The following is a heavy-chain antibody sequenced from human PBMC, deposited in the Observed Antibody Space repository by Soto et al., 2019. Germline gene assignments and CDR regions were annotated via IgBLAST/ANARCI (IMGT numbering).Heavy chain of an antibody. CDR1: GDAFTNYI. CDR3: ARGRDQPPVGLYFDS. V-gene: IGHV1-69*01. Sequence: QVQLVQSGAEVKKPGSSVKVSCKASGDAFTNYIFDWVRQAPGQGLEWMGGIIPMFGTPKYAQTFQDRVTISADLSMGTAYLELTSLRFDDTAVYYCARGRDQPPVGLYFDSWGEGTRVTVSS. J-gene: IGHJ4*02. D-gene: IGHD1-26*01. CDR2: IIPMFGTP.